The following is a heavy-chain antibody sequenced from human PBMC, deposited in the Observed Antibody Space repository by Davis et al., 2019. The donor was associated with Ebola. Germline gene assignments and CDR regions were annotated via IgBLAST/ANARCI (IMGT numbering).Heavy chain of an antibody. V-gene: IGHV1-46*01. CDR1: GYTFTSYY. Sequence: AASVKVSCKASGYTFTSYYMHWVRQAPGQGLEWMGIINPSGGSTSYAQKFQGRVTMTRDTSTSTVYMELSSVTAADTAVYYCAREPWGYDFWSGPESGMDVWGQGTTVTVSS. CDR3: AREPWGYDFWSGPESGMDV. CDR2: INPSGGST. D-gene: IGHD3-3*01. J-gene: IGHJ6*02.